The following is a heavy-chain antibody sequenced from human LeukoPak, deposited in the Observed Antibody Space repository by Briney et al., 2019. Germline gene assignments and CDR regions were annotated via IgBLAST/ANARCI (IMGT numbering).Heavy chain of an antibody. J-gene: IGHJ5*02. CDR1: GGTFSSYA. D-gene: IGHD6-13*01. Sequence: SVKVSCKASGGTFSSYAISWVRQAPGQRLEWMGRVIPIFGTANYAQKFQGRVTITADKSTSTAYMELSSLRSEDTAVYYCARSPLLIAAAGGGWFDPWGQGTLVTVSS. CDR2: VIPIFGTA. V-gene: IGHV1-69*06. CDR3: ARSPLLIAAAGGGWFDP.